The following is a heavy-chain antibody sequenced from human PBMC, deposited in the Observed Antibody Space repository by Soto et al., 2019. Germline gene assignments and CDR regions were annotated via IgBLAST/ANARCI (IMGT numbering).Heavy chain of an antibody. CDR3: TKNIGASGTNYYGMDV. J-gene: IGHJ6*02. Sequence: EVQLLESGGGLVQPGGSLRLSCAASGFTFSSYAMNWVRQAPGKGLEWVSTLSGSGGSTYYAYSVKGRFTISRDNSKNTLYLQMNSLRAEDTAVYSCTKNIGASGTNYYGMDVWGQGTTVTVSS. D-gene: IGHD6-13*01. CDR1: GFTFSSYA. CDR2: LSGSGGST. V-gene: IGHV3-23*01.